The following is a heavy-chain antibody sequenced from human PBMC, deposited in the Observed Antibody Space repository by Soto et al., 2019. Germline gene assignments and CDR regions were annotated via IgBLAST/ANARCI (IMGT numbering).Heavy chain of an antibody. Sequence: SETLSLTCAVYGGSFSGYYWSWIRQPPGKGLEWIGEINHSGSTYYNPSLKSRVTISVDTSKNQFSLKLSSVTAADTAVYYCARVGSSGSGRRIDYWGQGTLVTVSS. V-gene: IGHV4-34*01. J-gene: IGHJ4*02. D-gene: IGHD6-19*01. CDR2: INHSGST. CDR3: ARVGSSGSGRRIDY. CDR1: GGSFSGYY.